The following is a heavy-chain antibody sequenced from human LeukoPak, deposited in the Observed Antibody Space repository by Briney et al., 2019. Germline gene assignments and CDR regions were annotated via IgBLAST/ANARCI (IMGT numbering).Heavy chain of an antibody. V-gene: IGHV4-38-2*01. J-gene: IGHJ4*02. CDR3: ARLLLAARRRSCDY. CDR2: IYHSGST. Sequence: SETLSLTCAVSGYSISSGYYWGWIRQPPGKGLEWIGSIYHSGSTYYNPSLKSRVTISVDTSKNQFSLKLSSVTAAGTAVYYCARLLLAARRRSCDYWGQGTLVTVSS. D-gene: IGHD6-6*01. CDR1: GYSISSGYY.